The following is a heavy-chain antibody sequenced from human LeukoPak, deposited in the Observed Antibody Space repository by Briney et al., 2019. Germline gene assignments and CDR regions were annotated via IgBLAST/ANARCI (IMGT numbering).Heavy chain of an antibody. CDR3: ARGRVLRDLDY. V-gene: IGHV3-53*01. CDR2: IYSGGNT. J-gene: IGHJ4*02. D-gene: IGHD3-3*01. CDR1: GISVSNNY. Sequence: PGGSLRLSCAVSGISVSNNYMYWVRQAPGKGLEWVSVIYSGGNTYYADSVKGRFTISKDNSKNTLYLQMNSPRVEDTAVYYCARGRVLRDLDYWGQGTVVTVSS.